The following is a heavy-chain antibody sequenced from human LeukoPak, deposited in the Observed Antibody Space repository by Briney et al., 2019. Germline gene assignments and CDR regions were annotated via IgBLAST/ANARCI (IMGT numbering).Heavy chain of an antibody. J-gene: IGHJ6*02. CDR1: GGSISSYY. Sequence: SETLSLTCTVSGGSISSYYWSWIRQPAGKGLEWLGRIYTSGSTNYNPSLKSRVTMSVDTSKNQFSLKLSSVTAADTAVYYCARDRSVDTAMVNDYYYGMDVWGQGTTVTASS. D-gene: IGHD5-18*01. V-gene: IGHV4-4*07. CDR3: ARDRSVDTAMVNDYYYGMDV. CDR2: IYTSGST.